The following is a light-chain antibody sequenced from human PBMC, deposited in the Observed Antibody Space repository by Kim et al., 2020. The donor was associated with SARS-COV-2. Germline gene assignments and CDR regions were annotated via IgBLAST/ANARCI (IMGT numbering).Light chain of an antibody. Sequence: ASPGERATLSCRASQSLSSNLAWYQQTSGQPPRLLIYGASTRATGIPARFSGSGSGTEFTLTISSLQSEDFAVYYCQQYHNWPPFTFGQGTKLEI. CDR3: QQYHNWPPFT. CDR2: GAS. CDR1: QSLSSN. J-gene: IGKJ2*01. V-gene: IGKV3-15*01.